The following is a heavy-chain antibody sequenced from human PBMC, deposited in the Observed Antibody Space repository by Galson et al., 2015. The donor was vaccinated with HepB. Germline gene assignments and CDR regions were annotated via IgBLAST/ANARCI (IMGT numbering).Heavy chain of an antibody. CDR1: GGSMSSYF. CDR3: ARDSLGAFDFWSGSYPHWFGP. J-gene: IGHJ5*02. CDR2: IYYSGST. D-gene: IGHD3-3*01. V-gene: IGHV4-59*01. Sequence: SETLSLTCTVSGGSMSSYFWSWIRQPPGKGLEWIGYIYYSGSTNYNPSLKSRVIISVDTSKNQFSLKLSSVTAADTAVYYCARDSLGAFDFWSGSYPHWFGPWGQGTLVTVSS.